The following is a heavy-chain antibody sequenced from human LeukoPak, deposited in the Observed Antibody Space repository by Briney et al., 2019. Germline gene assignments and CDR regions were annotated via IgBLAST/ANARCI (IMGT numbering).Heavy chain of an antibody. J-gene: IGHJ4*02. CDR1: GYTFTSYG. CDR3: ARGRGHILTGYPFDY. CDR2: ISAYNGNT. D-gene: IGHD3-9*01. Sequence: ASVKVSCKASGYTFTSYGISWVRQAPGQGLEWMGWISAYNGNTNYAQKLQGRVTMTTDTSTSTAYMELRSLRSDDTAVYYCARGRGHILTGYPFDYWGQGTLVTVSS. V-gene: IGHV1-18*01.